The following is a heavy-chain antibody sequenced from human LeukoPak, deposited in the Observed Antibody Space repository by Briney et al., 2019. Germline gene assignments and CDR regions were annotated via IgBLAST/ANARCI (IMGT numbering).Heavy chain of an antibody. D-gene: IGHD6-13*01. CDR2: IYPSGST. CDR1: GGSISSGSYH. Sequence: SETLSLTCTVSGGSISSGSYHWSWIRQPAGKALEWIGRIYPSGSTNYDPSLKSRVTISVDTSKSQFSLKLTSVTAADTAVYYCARAASSWPYYYYYMDVWGKGTTVTASS. V-gene: IGHV4-61*02. CDR3: ARAASSWPYYYYYMDV. J-gene: IGHJ6*03.